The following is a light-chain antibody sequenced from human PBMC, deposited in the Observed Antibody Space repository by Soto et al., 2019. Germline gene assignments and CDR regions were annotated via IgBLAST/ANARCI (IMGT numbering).Light chain of an antibody. CDR3: QQYYSTPYT. J-gene: IGKJ2*01. CDR1: QSVLYSSNNKNY. Sequence: DIVMTQSPDSLAVSLGERATINCKPSQSVLYSSNNKNYLAWYQQKPGQPPKLLIYWASTRESGVPDRSSGSWFGTDFTLTISSLQAENVAVSYCQQYYSTPYTFGHGNKLEIK. V-gene: IGKV4-1*01. CDR2: WAS.